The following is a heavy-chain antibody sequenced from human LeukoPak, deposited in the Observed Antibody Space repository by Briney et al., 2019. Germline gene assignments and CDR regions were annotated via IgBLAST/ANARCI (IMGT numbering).Heavy chain of an antibody. Sequence: GGSLRLSCAASGFTFSSYEMTCVRQAPGRGLEWVSYISSSGSTMYYADSVKGRFTISRDNAKNSLYLQMNSLRAEDTAVYYCARDLTNYFDYWGQGTLVTVSS. D-gene: IGHD1-14*01. CDR2: ISSSGSTM. V-gene: IGHV3-48*03. CDR1: GFTFSSYE. CDR3: ARDLTNYFDY. J-gene: IGHJ4*02.